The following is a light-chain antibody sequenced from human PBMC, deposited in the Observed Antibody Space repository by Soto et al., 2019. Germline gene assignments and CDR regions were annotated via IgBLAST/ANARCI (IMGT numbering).Light chain of an antibody. V-gene: IGKV3-20*01. CDR2: GAS. J-gene: IGKJ2*01. CDR3: QQYGSLPYT. CDR1: QSVRSSY. Sequence: EIVLTQSPGTLSLSPGERATLSCRASQSVRSSYLAWYQQKAGQAPRLLIYGASSSATGIPDRFSGSGSGTDFTLTISRLEPEDFAVYYCQQYGSLPYTFGQGTKLEIK.